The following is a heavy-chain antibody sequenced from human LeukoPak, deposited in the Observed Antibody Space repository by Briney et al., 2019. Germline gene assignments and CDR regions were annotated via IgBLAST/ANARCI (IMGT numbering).Heavy chain of an antibody. Sequence: PGRSLRLSCAASGFTFSSYAMHWVRQAPGKGLERVAVISYDGSKKYYADSVKGRFTISRDNSKNTLYLQMNSLRAEDTAVYYCARDPYYYDSSGYYHGGYYFDYWGQGTLVTVSS. CDR1: GFTFSSYA. CDR2: ISYDGSKK. V-gene: IGHV3-30-3*01. CDR3: ARDPYYYDSSGYYHGGYYFDY. D-gene: IGHD3-22*01. J-gene: IGHJ4*02.